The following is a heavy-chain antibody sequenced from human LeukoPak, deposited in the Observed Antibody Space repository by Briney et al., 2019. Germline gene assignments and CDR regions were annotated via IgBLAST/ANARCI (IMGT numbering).Heavy chain of an antibody. V-gene: IGHV7-4-1*02. J-gene: IGHJ3*02. CDR1: GYTFTSYA. D-gene: IGHD6-19*01. CDR3: ARPEASGWYGGDAFDI. CDR2: INTNTGNP. Sequence: ASVKVSCKASGYTFTSYAMNWVRQAPGQGLEWMGLINTNTGNPTYAQGFTGRFVFSLYTSVSTAYLQISSLKAEDTAVYYCARPEASGWYGGDAFDIWGQGTMVTVSS.